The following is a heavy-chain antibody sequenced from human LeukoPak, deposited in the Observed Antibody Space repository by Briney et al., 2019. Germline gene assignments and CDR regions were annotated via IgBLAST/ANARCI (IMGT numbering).Heavy chain of an antibody. Sequence: GGSLRLSCAASGFIFSSYSMNWVRQTPGKGLEWISYISSGSGTTYYGDSVQGRFIISRDNAKDSLYLQMNSLRVEDTAVYYCLRGDRRDYWGQGTLVTVSS. CDR2: ISSGSGTT. CDR3: LRGDRRDY. V-gene: IGHV3-48*04. J-gene: IGHJ4*02. CDR1: GFIFSSYS.